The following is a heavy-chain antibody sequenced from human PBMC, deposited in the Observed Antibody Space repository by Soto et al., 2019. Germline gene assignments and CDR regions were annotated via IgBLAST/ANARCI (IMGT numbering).Heavy chain of an antibody. CDR2: IYSGGST. V-gene: IGHV3-53*01. Sequence: GGSLRLSCAASGFTVSSNYMSWVRQAPGKGLEWVSVIYSGGSTYYADSVKGRFTISRDNSKNTLYLQMNSLRAEDTAVYYCARNGGGYVLHYFDYWGQGTLVTVSS. CDR3: ARNGGGYVLHYFDY. D-gene: IGHD5-12*01. CDR1: GFTVSSNY. J-gene: IGHJ4*02.